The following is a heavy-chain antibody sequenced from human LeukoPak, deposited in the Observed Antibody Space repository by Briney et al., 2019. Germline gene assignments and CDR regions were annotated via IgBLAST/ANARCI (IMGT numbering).Heavy chain of an antibody. CDR3: AKGGALEWLYQPLFDP. Sequence: PGGSLRLSCAASGFTFSSYAMSWVRQAPGKGLEWVSAISGSGGSTYYADSVKGRFTISRDNSKNTLYLQMNSLRAEDTAVYYCAKGGALEWLYQPLFDPWGQGTLVTVSS. CDR1: GFTFSSYA. J-gene: IGHJ5*02. D-gene: IGHD3-3*01. V-gene: IGHV3-23*01. CDR2: ISGSGGST.